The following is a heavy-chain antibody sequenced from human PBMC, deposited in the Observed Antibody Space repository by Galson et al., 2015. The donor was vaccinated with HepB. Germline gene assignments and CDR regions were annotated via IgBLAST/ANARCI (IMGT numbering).Heavy chain of an antibody. CDR2: IAHDGSNT. V-gene: IGHV3-30*03. CDR1: GFTFRSYG. J-gene: IGHJ4*02. Sequence: SLRLSCADPGFTFRSYGMHWVRQAPGKGLEWVALIAHDGSNTYYADSVQGRFTISRDNSKSILYLQMSSLRVEDTAVYYCVRDYPPYSSSSEPDYWGQGTLVTVSS. D-gene: IGHD6-6*01. CDR3: VRDYPPYSSSSEPDY.